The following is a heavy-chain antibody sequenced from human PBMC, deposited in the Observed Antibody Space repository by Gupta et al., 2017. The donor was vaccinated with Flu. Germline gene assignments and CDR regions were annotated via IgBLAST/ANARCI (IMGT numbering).Heavy chain of an antibody. Sequence: SSYGMHWVRQAPGKGLEWVAVIWYDGSNKYYADSVKGRFTISRDNSKNTLYLQMNSLRAEDTAVYYCARDGSYYGGWYYFDYWGQGTLVTVSS. V-gene: IGHV3-33*01. J-gene: IGHJ4*02. CDR1: SSYG. CDR2: IWYDGSNK. CDR3: ARDGSYYGGWYYFDY. D-gene: IGHD1-26*01.